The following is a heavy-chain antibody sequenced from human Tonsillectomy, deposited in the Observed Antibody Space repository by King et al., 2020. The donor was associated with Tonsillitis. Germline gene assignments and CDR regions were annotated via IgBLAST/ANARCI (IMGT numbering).Heavy chain of an antibody. V-gene: IGHV1-2*02. CDR3: ARDLLEAVAVYFFAY. CDR2: INPNSGGS. Sequence: VQLVQSGAEVKKPGASVKGSCKASGYTFTASDIHWVRQAPGHGLEWMGVINPNSGGSKYERQFQGRVTMTRDTSTSTVYMGLPRLSSDDTAVYYCARDLLEAVAVYFFAYWGQGTLLTVSS. CDR1: GYTFTASD. J-gene: IGHJ4*02. D-gene: IGHD6-19*01.